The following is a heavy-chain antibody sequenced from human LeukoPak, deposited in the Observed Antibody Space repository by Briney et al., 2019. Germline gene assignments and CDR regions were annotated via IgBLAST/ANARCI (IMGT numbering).Heavy chain of an antibody. CDR1: GGTLSSYT. CDR2: IIPILGIA. Sequence: SVKVSCKASGGTLSSYTISWVRQAPGQGLEWMGRIIPILGIANYAQKFQGRVTITADKSTSTAYMELSSLRSEDTAVYYCARGRQQLVLYNWFDPWGQGTLVTVSS. J-gene: IGHJ5*02. V-gene: IGHV1-69*02. D-gene: IGHD6-13*01. CDR3: ARGRQQLVLYNWFDP.